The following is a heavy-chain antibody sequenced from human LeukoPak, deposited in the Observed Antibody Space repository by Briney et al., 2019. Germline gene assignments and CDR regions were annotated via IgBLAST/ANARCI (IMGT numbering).Heavy chain of an antibody. CDR1: GGSFSGYY. CDR3: ARGYRIVVVPAAIDWFDP. CDR2: INHSGST. V-gene: IGHV4-34*01. J-gene: IGHJ5*02. Sequence: PSATLSLTCAVYGGSFSGYYWSWIRQPPGKGLEWIGEINHSGSTNYNPSFKSRVTISADTSNNQSSLKRSSVTAADTAVYYCARGYRIVVVPAAIDWFDPWGQGTLVTVSS. D-gene: IGHD2-2*02.